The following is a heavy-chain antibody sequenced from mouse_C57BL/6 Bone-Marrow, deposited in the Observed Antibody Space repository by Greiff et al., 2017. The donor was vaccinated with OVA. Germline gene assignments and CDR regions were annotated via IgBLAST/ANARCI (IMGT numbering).Heavy chain of an antibody. CDR1: GYTFTNYW. CDR3: ARLGGSSPFDY. J-gene: IGHJ2*01. Sequence: VQLVESGAELVRPGTSVKMSCKASGYTFTNYWIGWAKQRPGHGLEWIGDIYPGGGYTNYNEKFKGKATLTADKSSSTAYMQFSSLTSEDSAIYYCARLGGSSPFDYWGQDTTLTVSS. D-gene: IGHD1-1*01. V-gene: IGHV1-63*01. CDR2: IYPGGGYT.